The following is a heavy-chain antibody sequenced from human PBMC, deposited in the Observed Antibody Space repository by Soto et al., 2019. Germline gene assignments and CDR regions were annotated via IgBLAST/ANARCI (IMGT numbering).Heavy chain of an antibody. J-gene: IGHJ4*02. V-gene: IGHV3-23*01. D-gene: IGHD3-10*01. CDR2: LSGSGDTT. CDR1: GFTFRNYA. CDR3: AKDLNTYSWSPFDY. Sequence: QLLESGGGLVQPGGSLRLSCAASGFTFRNYAMNWVRQAPGKGLEWVSTLSGSGDTTYYADSVKGRFTISRDNSKNTLYLQRNSLGAEDTALYYCAKDLNTYSWSPFDYWGQGALVTVAS.